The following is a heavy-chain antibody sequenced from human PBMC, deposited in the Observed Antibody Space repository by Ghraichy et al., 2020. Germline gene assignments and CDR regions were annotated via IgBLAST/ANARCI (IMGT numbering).Heavy chain of an antibody. CDR2: IYYSGST. CDR3: ARGDIVVVPAAGNFPAGGMDV. D-gene: IGHD2-2*01. V-gene: IGHV4-31*03. J-gene: IGHJ6*02. CDR1: GGSISSGGYY. Sequence: TLSLTCTVSGGSISSGGYYWSWIRQHPGKGLEWIGYIYYSGSTYYNPSLKSRVTISVDTSKNQFSLKLSSVTAADTAVYYCARGDIVVVPAAGNFPAGGMDVWGQGTTVTVSS.